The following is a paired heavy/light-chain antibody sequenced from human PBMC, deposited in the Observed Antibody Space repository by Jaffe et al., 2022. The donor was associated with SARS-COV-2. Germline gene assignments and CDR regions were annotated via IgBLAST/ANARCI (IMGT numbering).Light chain of an antibody. CDR2: EDT. CDR1: ELAKKY. Sequence: SYELTQPPSVSVSPGQTARITCSGDELAKKYAYWYQQKSGQAPVLVIYEDTKRPSGIPERLSGSSSGTMATLSISGAQVKDEADYFCYSTDSSGNPLFGGGTKLTVL. V-gene: IGLV3-10*01. J-gene: IGLJ2*01. CDR3: YSTDSSGNPL.
Heavy chain of an antibody. CDR3: ATTPGYTYGSAFDI. Sequence: QVQLVQSGAEVKKPGASVKVSCKASGYTFTTYSMHWVRQAPGQRLEWMGWINAGNGNTKYSQKFQGRVTLTSDTSASTAYMELSSLRSEDTAVYFCATTPGYTYGSAFDIWGQGTMVTVSS. J-gene: IGHJ3*02. CDR2: INAGNGNT. V-gene: IGHV1-3*01. D-gene: IGHD5-18*01. CDR1: GYTFTTYS.